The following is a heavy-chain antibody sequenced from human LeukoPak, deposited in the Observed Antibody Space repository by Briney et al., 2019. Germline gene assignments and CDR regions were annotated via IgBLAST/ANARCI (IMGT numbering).Heavy chain of an antibody. CDR1: GYSISSAYS. CDR3: AKEVRPTLDYYYYYMDV. Sequence: SETLSLTCGVSGYSISSAYSWGWIRQPPGKGLEWIGSISHSGSTHYNPSLKSRVSMSVDTSKNQFSLRLTSLTAADTAVYYCAKEVRPTLDYYYYYMDVWGKGTTVTVSS. CDR2: ISHSGST. V-gene: IGHV4-38-2*02. J-gene: IGHJ6*03. D-gene: IGHD3-10*01.